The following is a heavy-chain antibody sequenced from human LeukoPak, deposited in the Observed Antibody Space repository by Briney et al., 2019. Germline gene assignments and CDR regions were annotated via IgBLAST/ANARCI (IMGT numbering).Heavy chain of an antibody. D-gene: IGHD6-6*01. V-gene: IGHV3-21*01. J-gene: IGHJ4*02. CDR2: ISSSSSYI. Sequence: GSLRLSCAASGFTFSSYSMNWVRQAPGKGLEWVSSISSSSSYIYYADSVKGRFTISRDNAKNSLYLQMNSLRAEDTAVYYCARGGEQLVPFDYWGQGTLVTVSS. CDR3: ARGGEQLVPFDY. CDR1: GFTFSSYS.